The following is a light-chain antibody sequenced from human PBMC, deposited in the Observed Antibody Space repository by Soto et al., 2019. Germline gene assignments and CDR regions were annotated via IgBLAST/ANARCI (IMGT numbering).Light chain of an antibody. CDR3: QQYSTWPRT. V-gene: IGKV3-15*01. CDR2: GAS. Sequence: EVLMTQSPDTLSRSPGERASLSCMASQSVGSNLAWYQQKLGQAPRLLIYGASTRATGIPARFSGSGSGTEFTLTISSLQSEDFAIYYCQQYSTWPRTFGQGTKVDIK. J-gene: IGKJ1*01. CDR1: QSVGSN.